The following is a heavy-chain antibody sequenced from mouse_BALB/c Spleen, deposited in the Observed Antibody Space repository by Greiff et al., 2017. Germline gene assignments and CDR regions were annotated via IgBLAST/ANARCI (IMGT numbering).Heavy chain of an antibody. V-gene: IGHV1S81*02. CDR3: TREGGLLSFAY. Sequence: QVQLQQPGAELVKPGASVKLSCKASGYTFTSYYMYWVKQRPGQGLEWIGGINPSNGGTNFNEKFKSKATLTVDKSSSTAYMQLSSLTSEDSAVYYCTREGGLLSFAYWGQGTLVTVSA. J-gene: IGHJ3*01. D-gene: IGHD2-3*01. CDR1: GYTFTSYY. CDR2: INPSNGGT.